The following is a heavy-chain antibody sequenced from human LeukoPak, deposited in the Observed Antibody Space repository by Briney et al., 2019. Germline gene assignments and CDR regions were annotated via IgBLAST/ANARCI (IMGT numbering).Heavy chain of an antibody. CDR2: IRSKTYGGTT. V-gene: IGHV3-49*04. J-gene: IGHJ4*02. Sequence: GGSLRLSCAASGFTFSSYSMNWVRQAPGKGLEWVAFIRSKTYGGTTEYAASVKGRFTISRDDSKSIAYLQMNSLKTEDTAVYYCTRGFSYGYYWGQGTLVTVSS. CDR1: GFTFSSYS. CDR3: TRGFSYGYY. D-gene: IGHD5-18*01.